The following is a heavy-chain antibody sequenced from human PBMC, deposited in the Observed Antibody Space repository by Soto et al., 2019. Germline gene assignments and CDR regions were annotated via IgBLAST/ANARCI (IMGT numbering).Heavy chain of an antibody. V-gene: IGHV4-38-2*01. CDR2: MHHGGTA. CDR1: GYSISTYYY. Sequence: PSATLSLTCAVSGYSISTYYYWGWIRQPPGKGLEWIGSMHHGGTAYFNPSLKNRVTISPDTSKNQFSLKLSSVTAADTAVYYCARGSGNYPFDYRGQGTLVTVS. D-gene: IGHD1-26*01. CDR3: ARGSGNYPFDY. J-gene: IGHJ4*02.